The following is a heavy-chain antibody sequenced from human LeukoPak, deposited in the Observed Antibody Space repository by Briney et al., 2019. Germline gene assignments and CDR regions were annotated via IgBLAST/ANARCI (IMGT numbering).Heavy chain of an antibody. D-gene: IGHD5-12*01. CDR3: ARAGGIYRGYDYGY. CDR1: GYTFTGYY. CDR2: INPNSGGT. J-gene: IGHJ4*02. Sequence: ASVKVSCKASGYTFTGYYMHWVRQAPGQGLEWMGWINPNSGGTNYAQKFQGRVTMTRDTSISTAYMELSRLRSDHTAVYYCARAGGIYRGYDYGYWGQGTLVTVSS. V-gene: IGHV1-2*02.